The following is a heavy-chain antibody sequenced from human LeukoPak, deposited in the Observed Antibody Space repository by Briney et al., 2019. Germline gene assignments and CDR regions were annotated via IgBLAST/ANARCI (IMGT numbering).Heavy chain of an antibody. J-gene: IGHJ4*02. V-gene: IGHV4-61*02. Sequence: MTSETLSLTCTVSGNSISSGDNYWSWLRQPAGKGLEWIGRIYTSGSTNYNPSLKSRVTISGDTSKNQFSLKLSSVTAADTAVYYCATGPSIAARRGFDYWGQGTLVTVSS. CDR3: ATGPSIAARRGFDY. CDR2: IYTSGST. D-gene: IGHD6-6*01. CDR1: GNSISSGDNY.